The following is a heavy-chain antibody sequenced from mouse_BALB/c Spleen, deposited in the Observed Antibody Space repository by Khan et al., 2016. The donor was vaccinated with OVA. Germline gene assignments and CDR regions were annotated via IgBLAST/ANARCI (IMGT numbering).Heavy chain of an antibody. CDR1: GFSLTGYG. D-gene: IGHD2-10*01. Sequence: VELVESGPGLVAPSQRLSITCTVSGFSLTGYGVNWVRQPPGKGLEWLGMIWGDGSTDYNSVLKSRLSISKDNPKSPIFLKMNSLQTADTARYYCARAYYGNYREAMDYWGQGTSVTVSS. V-gene: IGHV2-6-7*01. CDR3: ARAYYGNYREAMDY. J-gene: IGHJ4*01. CDR2: IWGDGST.